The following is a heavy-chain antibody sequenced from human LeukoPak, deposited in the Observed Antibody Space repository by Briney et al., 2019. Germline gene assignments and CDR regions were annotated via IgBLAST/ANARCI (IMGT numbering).Heavy chain of an antibody. J-gene: IGHJ4*02. CDR1: GSSFTSYW. D-gene: IGHD1-26*01. Sequence: GEPLKISCKASGSSFTSYWIGWVRQLPGKGLEWMGIIYPGDSDTRYSPSFQGQVTISADKSSSTAYLQWSSLRVSDTAMYYCARSQSSGSYWDYWGQGTLVTVSS. V-gene: IGHV5-51*01. CDR3: ARSQSSGSYWDY. CDR2: IYPGDSDT.